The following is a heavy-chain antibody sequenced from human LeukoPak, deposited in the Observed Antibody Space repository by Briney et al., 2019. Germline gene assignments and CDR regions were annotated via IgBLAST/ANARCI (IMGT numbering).Heavy chain of an antibody. Sequence: PGGSLRLSCAASGFTVSSNYMSWVRRAPGKGLEWVSVIYSGGSTYYADSVKGRFTISRDNSKNTLYLQMNSLRAEDTAVYYCARETYYYDSSGYPRYYFDYWGQGTLVTVSS. D-gene: IGHD3-22*01. J-gene: IGHJ4*02. CDR2: IYSGGST. CDR1: GFTVSSNY. CDR3: ARETYYYDSSGYPRYYFDY. V-gene: IGHV3-53*01.